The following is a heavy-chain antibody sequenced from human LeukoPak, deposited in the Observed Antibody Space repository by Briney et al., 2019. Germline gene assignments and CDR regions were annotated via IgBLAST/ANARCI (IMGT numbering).Heavy chain of an antibody. D-gene: IGHD1-1*01. Sequence: PGRSLRLSCTASGFTFDGYSMHWVRQAPGKGLEWVSGISWSGGIIGYADSVKGRFTISRDNAKNSLYLQMSSLRADDMALYYCAKQVERRGALDYWGQGTLVTVSS. CDR3: AKQVERRGALDY. J-gene: IGHJ4*02. CDR2: ISWSGGII. CDR1: GFTFDGYS. V-gene: IGHV3-9*03.